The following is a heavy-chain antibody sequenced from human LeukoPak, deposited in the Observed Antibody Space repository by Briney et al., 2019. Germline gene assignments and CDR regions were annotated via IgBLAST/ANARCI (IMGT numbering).Heavy chain of an antibody. J-gene: IGHJ2*01. CDR3: AREFPRPHWYFDL. CDR1: GGSISSGGYY. CDR2: IYYSGST. V-gene: IGHV4-31*03. Sequence: SETLSLTCTVSGGSISSGGYYWSWIRQHPGKGLEWIGYIYYSGSTYYNPSLKSRVTISVDTSKNQFSQKLSSVTAADTAVYYCAREFPRPHWYFDLWGRGTLVTVSS.